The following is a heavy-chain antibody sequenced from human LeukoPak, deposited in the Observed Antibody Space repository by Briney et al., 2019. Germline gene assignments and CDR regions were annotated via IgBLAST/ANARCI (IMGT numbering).Heavy chain of an antibody. CDR1: GGTFSSYA. Sequence: ASVEVSCKASGGTFSSYAISWVRQAPGQGLEWMGGIIPIFGTANYAQKFQGRVTITTDESTSTAYMELSSLRSEDTAVYYCARDFQDGYNGLSLDYWGQGTLVTVSS. D-gene: IGHD5-24*01. J-gene: IGHJ4*02. CDR3: ARDFQDGYNGLSLDY. V-gene: IGHV1-69*05. CDR2: IIPIFGTA.